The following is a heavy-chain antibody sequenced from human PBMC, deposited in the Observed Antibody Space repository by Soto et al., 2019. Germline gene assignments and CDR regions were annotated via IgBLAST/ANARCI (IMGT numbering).Heavy chain of an antibody. V-gene: IGHV3-11*01. CDR3: ARAYSDAFDI. D-gene: IGHD2-15*01. CDR1: GFTFSDYY. CDR2: ISSSGTGI. Sequence: PGGSLRLSCAASGFTFSDYYMTWIRQAPGKGLEWVSYISSSGTGIYYADSVKGRFTISRDNAENSLFLQMSSLRAEDTAVYYCARAYSDAFDIWGQGTMVTVSS. J-gene: IGHJ3*02.